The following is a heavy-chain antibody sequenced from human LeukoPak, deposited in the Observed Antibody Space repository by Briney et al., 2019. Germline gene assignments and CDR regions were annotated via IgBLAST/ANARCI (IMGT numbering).Heavy chain of an antibody. D-gene: IGHD5-12*01. J-gene: IGHJ6*02. Sequence: PSETLSLTCTVSGGSISSGGYYWSWIRRHPGKGLEWIGYIYYSGSTYYNPSLKSRVTISVDTSKNQFSLKLSSVTAADTAVYYCAREGYDLNYYYYGMDVWGQGTTVTVSS. CDR2: IYYSGST. CDR3: AREGYDLNYYYYGMDV. V-gene: IGHV4-31*03. CDR1: GGSISSGGYY.